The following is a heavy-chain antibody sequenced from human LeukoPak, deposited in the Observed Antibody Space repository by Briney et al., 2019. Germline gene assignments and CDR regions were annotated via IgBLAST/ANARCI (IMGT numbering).Heavy chain of an antibody. V-gene: IGHV3-20*04. D-gene: IGHD6-13*01. Sequence: GGSLRLSCAASGFTFDDYGMSWVRQAPGKGLEWVSGINWNGGSTGYADSVKGRFTISRDNAKNSLYLQMNSLRAGDTAVYYCARDRRPSSWLGVGPWGQGTLVTVSS. CDR2: INWNGGST. CDR1: GFTFDDYG. CDR3: ARDRRPSSWLGVGP. J-gene: IGHJ5*02.